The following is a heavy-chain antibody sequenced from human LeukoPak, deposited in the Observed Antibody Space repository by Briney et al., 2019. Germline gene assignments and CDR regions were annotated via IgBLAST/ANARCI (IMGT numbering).Heavy chain of an antibody. J-gene: IGHJ5*02. CDR3: ARGRNVLRYFDWYGANWFDP. V-gene: IGHV1-2*04. CDR1: GYTFTGYY. CDR2: INPNSGGT. D-gene: IGHD3-9*01. Sequence: ASVKVSCKASGYTFTGYYMDWVRQAPGQGLEWMGWINPNSGGTNYAQKFQGWVTMTRDTSISTAYMELSRLRSDDTAVYYCARGRNVLRYFDWYGANWFDPWGQGTLVTVSS.